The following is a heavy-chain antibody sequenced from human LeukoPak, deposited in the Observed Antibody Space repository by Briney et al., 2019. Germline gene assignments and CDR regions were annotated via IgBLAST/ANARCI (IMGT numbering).Heavy chain of an antibody. V-gene: IGHV3-7*04. CDR1: GFTISNYW. CDR3: VRYTRRYPFDY. J-gene: IGHJ4*02. Sequence: PGGSLRLSCAASGFTISNYWMSWVRQAPGKGLEWVANIKEDGGEIYYVGSVRGRFTISRDNAKNSLSLQMNSLRAEDTAVYYCVRYTRRYPFDYWGQGTLVTVSS. D-gene: IGHD2-2*02. CDR2: IKEDGGEI.